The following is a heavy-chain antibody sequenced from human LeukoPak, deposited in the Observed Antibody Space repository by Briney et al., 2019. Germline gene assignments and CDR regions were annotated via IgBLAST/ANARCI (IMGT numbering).Heavy chain of an antibody. Sequence: SETLSLTCTVSGGSISSYYWSWIRQPPGKGLEWIGYMYYSGTTYYNPSLKSRVSMSVDTSKNQFSLNLSSVTAADTAVYYCARSPRRVTATIYFDYWGQGTLVTASS. J-gene: IGHJ4*02. D-gene: IGHD2-21*02. CDR1: GGSISSYY. CDR3: ARSPRRVTATIYFDY. CDR2: MYYSGTT. V-gene: IGHV4-59*08.